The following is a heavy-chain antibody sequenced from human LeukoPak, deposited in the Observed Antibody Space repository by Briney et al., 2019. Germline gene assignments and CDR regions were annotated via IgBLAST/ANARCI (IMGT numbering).Heavy chain of an antibody. CDR3: ARGQGATVPQVGKNWFDP. J-gene: IGHJ5*02. D-gene: IGHD1-26*01. CDR1: GGSFSGYY. V-gene: IGHV4-34*01. CDR2: VNESGGT. Sequence: SETLSLTCAVYGGSFSGYYWSWIRQTPAKGLEWIGEVNESGGTNISPSLRSRVILSVDASKNQFSLKLISVTVADTAVYYCARGQGATVPQVGKNWFDPWGQGTRVTVSS.